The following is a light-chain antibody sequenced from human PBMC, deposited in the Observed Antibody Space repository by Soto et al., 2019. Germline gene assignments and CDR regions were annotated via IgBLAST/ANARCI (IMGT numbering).Light chain of an antibody. CDR1: QTVLRSSNNKNH. V-gene: IGKV4-1*01. J-gene: IGKJ5*01. Sequence: DIVMTQSPDSLAVSLGETATINCQSSQTVLRSSNNKNHLAWYQQKPEQPPKMLISWASTRESGVPDRFSGSGAGTDFTLTISSLQAEDVSVYYCQHYYTVPVTFGQGTRLEIK. CDR3: QHYYTVPVT. CDR2: WAS.